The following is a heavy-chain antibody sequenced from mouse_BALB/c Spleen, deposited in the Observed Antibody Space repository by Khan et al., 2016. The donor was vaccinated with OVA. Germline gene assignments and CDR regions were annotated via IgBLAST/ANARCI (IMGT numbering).Heavy chain of an antibody. D-gene: IGHD1-1*01. V-gene: IGHV3-2*02. CDR2: ISYGGNT. J-gene: IGHJ4*01. CDR1: GYSITSDYA. CDR3: ARKNYYGYAMDY. Sequence: EVQLQESGPGLVKPSQSLSLTCTVTGYSITSDYAWDWIRQFPGNKLEWMGYISYGGNTSYNPSLKSRISITRDTSKNQFFLQLNSVTTEETATYYCARKNYYGYAMDYWGQGTSVTVSS.